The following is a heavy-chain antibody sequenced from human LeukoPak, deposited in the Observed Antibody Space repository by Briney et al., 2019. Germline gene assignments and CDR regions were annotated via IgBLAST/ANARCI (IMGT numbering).Heavy chain of an antibody. D-gene: IGHD6-13*01. J-gene: IGHJ5*01. CDR2: INPNSGGT. CDR3: ARGASSSGFDP. Sequence: ASVKVSCKPSGYTFTGYYMHWVRQAPGQGLEWMGYINPNSGGTNFAQKFQGRVTMTRDTSISTVYMELTRLRSDDTAVYYCARGASSSGFDPWGQGTLVTVSS. CDR1: GYTFTGYY. V-gene: IGHV1-2*02.